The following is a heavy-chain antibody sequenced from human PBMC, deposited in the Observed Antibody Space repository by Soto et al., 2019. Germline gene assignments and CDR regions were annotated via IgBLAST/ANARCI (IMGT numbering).Heavy chain of an antibody. CDR1: GFTFSSYS. CDR3: ARGKSADDAFDI. D-gene: IGHD6-13*01. Sequence: EVQLVESGGGLVQPGGSLRLSCAASGFTFSSYSMNWVRQAPGKGLEWVSYISSSSSTIYYADSVKGRFTISRDNAKNSLYLQRNSLRAEDTAVYYCARGKSADDAFDIWGQGTMVTVSS. J-gene: IGHJ3*02. CDR2: ISSSSSTI. V-gene: IGHV3-48*01.